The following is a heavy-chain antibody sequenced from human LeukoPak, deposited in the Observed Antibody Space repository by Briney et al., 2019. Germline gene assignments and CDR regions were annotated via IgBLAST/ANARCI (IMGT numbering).Heavy chain of an antibody. CDR2: INPNSGGT. CDR1: GYTFTGYY. J-gene: IGHJ6*03. CDR3: ARRGFLEWRSYYYYYMDV. V-gene: IGHV1-2*02. D-gene: IGHD3-3*01. Sequence: ASVKVSCKASGYTFTGYYMHWVGQAPGQGLEWMGWINPNSGGTNYAQKFQGRVTMTRDTSISTAYMELSRLRSDDTAVYYCARRGFLEWRSYYYYYMDVWGKGTTVTVSS.